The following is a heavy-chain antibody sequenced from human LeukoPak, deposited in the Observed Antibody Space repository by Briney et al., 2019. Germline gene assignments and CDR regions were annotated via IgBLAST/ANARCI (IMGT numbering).Heavy chain of an antibody. D-gene: IGHD3-9*01. CDR2: ISGSGGST. J-gene: IGHJ3*02. CDR1: GFTFSSYA. V-gene: IGHV3-23*01. Sequence: GGSLRLSCAASGFTFSSYAMSWVRQAPGKGLEWVSAISGSGGSTYCADSVKGRFTISRDNSKNTLYLQMNSLRAEDTAVYYCAKGPKRYNILTGYFVIETAFDIWGQGTMVTVSS. CDR3: AKGPKRYNILTGYFVIETAFDI.